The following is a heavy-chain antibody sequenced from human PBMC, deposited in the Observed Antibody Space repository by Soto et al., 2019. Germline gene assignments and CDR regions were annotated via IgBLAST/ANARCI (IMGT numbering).Heavy chain of an antibody. V-gene: IGHV1-8*01. J-gene: IGHJ6*02. Sequence: ASVKVSCKASGYTFTSYDINWVRQATGQGLEWMGWMNPNSGNTGYAQKFQGRVTMTRNTSISTAYMELSSLRSEDTAVYYCAREQGRGSYYDFWSGYYTDYYYYGMDVWGQGTTVTVSS. CDR3: AREQGRGSYYDFWSGYYTDYYYYGMDV. CDR2: MNPNSGNT. CDR1: GYTFTSYD. D-gene: IGHD3-3*01.